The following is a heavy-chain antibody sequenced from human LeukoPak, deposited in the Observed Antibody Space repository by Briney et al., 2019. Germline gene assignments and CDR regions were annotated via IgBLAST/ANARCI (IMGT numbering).Heavy chain of an antibody. CDR2: IYSGGTT. J-gene: IGHJ4*02. CDR3: STDGPPVKWFGESLFDS. Sequence: QAGGSLRLSCAASGLTVNSNYMNWVRQAPGKGLQWVSVIYSGGTTYYADSVKGRFTISRDDSKNTLFLQMNSLKTEDTAVYYCSTDGPPVKWFGESLFDSWGQGTLVTVSS. CDR1: GLTVNSNY. D-gene: IGHD3-10*01. V-gene: IGHV3-53*01.